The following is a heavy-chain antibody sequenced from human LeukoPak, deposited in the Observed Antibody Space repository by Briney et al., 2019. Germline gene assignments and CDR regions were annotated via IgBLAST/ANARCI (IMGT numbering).Heavy chain of an antibody. CDR2: IYPDDSDT. CDR3: AREYCSGGSCYLGYFDY. Sequence: GESLKISCKTSGYNFTNYWIGWVRQMPGKGLERMGIIYPDDSDTRYSPSFEGQVTISADKSISTASLHWSSLKASDTAMYYCAREYCSGGSCYLGYFDYWGQGTLVTVS. J-gene: IGHJ4*02. D-gene: IGHD2-15*01. CDR1: GYNFTNYW. V-gene: IGHV5-51*01.